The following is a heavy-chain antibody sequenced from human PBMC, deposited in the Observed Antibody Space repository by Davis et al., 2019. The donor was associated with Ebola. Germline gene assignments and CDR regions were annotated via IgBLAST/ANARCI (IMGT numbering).Heavy chain of an antibody. CDR3: ARGRNWFDP. J-gene: IGHJ5*02. V-gene: IGHV3-48*02. CDR2: ISSSISTI. Sequence: GESLKISCAASGFTFSSYSMNWVRQAPGKGLEWVSYISSSISTIYYADSVKGRFTISRDNAKNSLYLQMNSLRDEDTAVYYCARGRNWFDPWGQGTLVTVSS. CDR1: GFTFSSYS.